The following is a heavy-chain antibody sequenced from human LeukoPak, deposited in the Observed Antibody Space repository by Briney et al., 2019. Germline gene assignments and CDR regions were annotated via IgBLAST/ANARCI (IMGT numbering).Heavy chain of an antibody. CDR1: GFTFSSYS. CDR3: ARELGCSSTSCYLGGTSSYYFDY. Sequence: GGSLRLSCAASGFTFSSYSMNWVRKAPGKGLEWVSSISSSSSYIYYADSVKGRFTISRDNAKNSLYLQMNSLRAEDTAVYYRARELGCSSTSCYLGGTSSYYFDYWGQGTLVTVSS. D-gene: IGHD2-2*01. V-gene: IGHV3-21*01. CDR2: ISSSSSYI. J-gene: IGHJ4*02.